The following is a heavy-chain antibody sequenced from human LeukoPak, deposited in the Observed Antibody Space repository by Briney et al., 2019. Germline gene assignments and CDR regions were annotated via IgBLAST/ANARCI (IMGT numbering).Heavy chain of an antibody. J-gene: IGHJ5*02. CDR3: ARGLVGATTNWFDP. D-gene: IGHD1-26*01. CDR2: INPNSGGT. CDR1: GYTFTGYY. V-gene: IGHV1-2*02. Sequence: ASVKVSCKASGYTFTGYYMHWVRQAPGQGLEWMGCINPNSGGTNYAQKFQGRVTMTRDTSISTAYMELSRLRSDDTAVYYCARGLVGATTNWFDPWGQGTLVTVSS.